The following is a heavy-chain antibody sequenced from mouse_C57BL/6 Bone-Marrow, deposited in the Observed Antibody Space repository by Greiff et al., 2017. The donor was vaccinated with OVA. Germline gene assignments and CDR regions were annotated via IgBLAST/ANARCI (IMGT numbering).Heavy chain of an antibody. CDR3: AIDHYYYDTYFDV. J-gene: IGHJ1*03. D-gene: IGHD2-4*01. V-gene: IGHV5-4*01. Sequence: EVQGVESGGGLVKPGGSLKLSCAASGFTFSSYAMSWVRQTPEKRLEWVATISDGGSYTYYPDNVKGRFTIYSDNAKNNMYLQMSHLKSEDTSMYYCAIDHYYYDTYFDVWGTGTTVTVSS. CDR1: GFTFSSYA. CDR2: ISDGGSYT.